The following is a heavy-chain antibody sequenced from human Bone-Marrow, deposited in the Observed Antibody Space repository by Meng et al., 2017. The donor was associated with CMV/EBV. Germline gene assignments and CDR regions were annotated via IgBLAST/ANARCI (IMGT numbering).Heavy chain of an antibody. J-gene: IGHJ4*02. D-gene: IGHD3-16*01. CDR3: ARVGGGPD. V-gene: IGHV3-21*06. CDR2: ISSSGSFR. CDR1: GFTFNTST. Sequence: GESLKISCEVSGFTFNTSTMNWFRQAPGKGLEWVSSISSSGSFRHYADSVRGRFTVSRDNAKNSLYLQMNGLRAEDTALYYCARVGGGPDWGQGTLVTVSS.